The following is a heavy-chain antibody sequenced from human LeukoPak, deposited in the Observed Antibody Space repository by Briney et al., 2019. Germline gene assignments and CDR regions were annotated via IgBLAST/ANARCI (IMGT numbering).Heavy chain of an antibody. CDR2: IYGSGTT. Sequence: KPSETLSLTCAVYGESLNSYYWSWVRQPPGEGLEWIGEIYGSGTTKYNPSLKSRVAISMVPSKQQFSLRLSSVTAADTAVYYCARGAWATRLASWGLGTPVIVSS. CDR3: ARGAWATRLAS. D-gene: IGHD2-15*01. V-gene: IGHV4-34*01. CDR1: GESLNSYY. J-gene: IGHJ4*02.